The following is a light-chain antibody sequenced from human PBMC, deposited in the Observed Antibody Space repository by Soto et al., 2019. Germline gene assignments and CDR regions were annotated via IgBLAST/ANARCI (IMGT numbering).Light chain of an antibody. J-gene: IGLJ1*01. Sequence: QSALTLPASVSGSPGQSITISCTGTSSDVGGYNFVSWYQQHPGKVPKLMIFDVNRRPSGVSDRFSGSKSGNTASLTISGLQAEDEGDYYCCSYTSSSTHVFGSGTKVTVL. CDR1: SSDVGGYNF. CDR3: CSYTSSSTHV. V-gene: IGLV2-14*03. CDR2: DVN.